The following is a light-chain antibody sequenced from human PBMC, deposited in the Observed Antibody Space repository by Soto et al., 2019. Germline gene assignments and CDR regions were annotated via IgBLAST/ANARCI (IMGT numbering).Light chain of an antibody. CDR2: AAS. J-gene: IGKJ4*01. Sequence: DIQLTQSPSSVSASVGDSINITCRASQDIEKWLAWYQQKPGRAPKVLIYAASHLESGVPSRFSGSGSGTEFSLTISSLQTEDFATYYCQQANSFPLTFGGGTKVEIK. V-gene: IGKV1-12*01. CDR1: QDIEKW. CDR3: QQANSFPLT.